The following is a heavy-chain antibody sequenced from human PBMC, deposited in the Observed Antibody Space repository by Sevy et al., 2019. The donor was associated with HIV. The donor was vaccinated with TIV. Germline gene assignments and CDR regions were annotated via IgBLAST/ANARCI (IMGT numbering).Heavy chain of an antibody. CDR3: ARDLGLDFWSGYSTYNWFDP. J-gene: IGHJ5*02. CDR1: VFTFSSYS. CDR2: ISSSSSTI. D-gene: IGHD3-3*01. Sequence: GGSLRLSCAASVFTFSSYSMNWVRQAPGKGLEWVSYISSSSSTIYYADPVKGRFTISRDNAKNSLYLQMNSLRDEDTAVYYCARDLGLDFWSGYSTYNWFDPWGQGTLVTVSS. V-gene: IGHV3-48*02.